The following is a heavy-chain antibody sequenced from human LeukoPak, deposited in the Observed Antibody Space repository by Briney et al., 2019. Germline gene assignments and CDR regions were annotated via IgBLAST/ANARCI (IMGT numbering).Heavy chain of an antibody. D-gene: IGHD6-19*01. V-gene: IGHV4-34*01. CDR3: ARGYRGTVAGLDY. CDR2: INRSGST. CDR1: GGSFSGYY. J-gene: IGHJ4*02. Sequence: SETLSLTCAVYGGSFSGYYWSWIRQPPGKGLEWIGEINRSGSTNYNPSLKSRVTISVDTSKNQFSLKLSSVTAADTAVYYCARGYRGTVAGLDYWGQGTLVTVSS.